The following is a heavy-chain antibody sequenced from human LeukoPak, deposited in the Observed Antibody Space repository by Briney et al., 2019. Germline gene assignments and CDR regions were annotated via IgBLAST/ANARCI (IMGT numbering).Heavy chain of an antibody. J-gene: IGHJ6*02. CDR2: ISGSGGST. V-gene: IGHV3-23*01. Sequence: GGSLRLSCATSGFTFSSYAMSWVRQAPGKGLEWVSAISGSGGSTYYADSVKGRFTISRDNSKSTLYLQMNSLRAEGTALYYCAKDSSHCSSTSCYVYYYGMDVWGQGTTVTVSS. CDR3: AKDSSHCSSTSCYVYYYGMDV. CDR1: GFTFSSYA. D-gene: IGHD2-2*01.